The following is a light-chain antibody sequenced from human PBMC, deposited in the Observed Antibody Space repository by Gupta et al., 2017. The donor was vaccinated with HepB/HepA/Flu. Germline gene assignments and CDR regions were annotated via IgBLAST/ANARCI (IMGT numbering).Light chain of an antibody. V-gene: IGKV3-20*01. J-gene: IGKJ1*01. CDR2: GAS. CDR1: QSISSSY. Sequence: EIVLTQSPGTRSLSPGERATLSCRASQSISSSYLAWYQQKPGQAPRLLIYGASSRAAGVPDRFSGSGSGGDFSLTISRLEPKDFAVYFCHQYGTSPWTFGQETKVEI. CDR3: HQYGTSPWT.